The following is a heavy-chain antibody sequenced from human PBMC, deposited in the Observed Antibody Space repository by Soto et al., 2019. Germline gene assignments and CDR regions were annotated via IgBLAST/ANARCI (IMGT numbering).Heavy chain of an antibody. D-gene: IGHD3-10*01. CDR2: MYYSGSS. V-gene: IGHV4-59*01. CDR1: GGSMSPYY. J-gene: IGHJ6*02. Sequence: PSETLSLTCTVSGGSMSPYYWSWIRQPPGKGLEWIGYMYYSGSSNYSPSLKSRVTMSVDTARNQLSLKLTSVTAADTAVYYCARALLRGPREDYFGMAVWGQGATVTVSS. CDR3: ARALLRGPREDYFGMAV.